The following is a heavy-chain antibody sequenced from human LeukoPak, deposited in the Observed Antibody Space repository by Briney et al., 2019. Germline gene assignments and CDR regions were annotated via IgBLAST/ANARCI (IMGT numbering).Heavy chain of an antibody. Sequence: RPGGSLRLSCAASGFTFSSYTMHWIRQAPGKGLEWVSSISGSNSYIFYADSVKGRFTISRDNAKNSLYLQMNSLRAEDTAVYYCARGQGANNFGYWGQGTLVTVSS. CDR3: ARGQGANNFGY. J-gene: IGHJ4*02. CDR2: ISGSNSYI. D-gene: IGHD1-26*01. CDR1: GFTFSSYT. V-gene: IGHV3-21*04.